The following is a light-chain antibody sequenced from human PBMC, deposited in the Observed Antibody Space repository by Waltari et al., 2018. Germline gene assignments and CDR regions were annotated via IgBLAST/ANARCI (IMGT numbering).Light chain of an antibody. CDR3: AAWDDSLSGNWV. J-gene: IGLJ3*02. CDR2: RNN. Sequence: QSVLTQPPSASGTPGQRVTISCSGSSSNIGSNYVYWYQQLPGTAPKRRSYRNNQRPSGVPDRFSGSKSGTSASLAISGLRSEDEADYYCAAWDDSLSGNWVFGGGTKLTVL. CDR1: SSNIGSNY. V-gene: IGLV1-47*01.